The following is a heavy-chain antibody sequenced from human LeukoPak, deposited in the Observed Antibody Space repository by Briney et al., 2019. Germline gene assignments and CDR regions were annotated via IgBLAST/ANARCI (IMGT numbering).Heavy chain of an antibody. CDR2: ISFSSTHI. D-gene: IGHD3-9*01. J-gene: IGHJ6*02. Sequence: PGGSLRLSCAASGFIFSNYGMSWVRQAPGKGLEWVSSISFSSTHIYYADSIQGRFTISRDNAENSLYLQMNSLRAEDTAVYYCASGLKAGYPYVWGQGTTVTVSS. CDR1: GFIFSNYG. CDR3: ASGLKAGYPYV. V-gene: IGHV3-21*06.